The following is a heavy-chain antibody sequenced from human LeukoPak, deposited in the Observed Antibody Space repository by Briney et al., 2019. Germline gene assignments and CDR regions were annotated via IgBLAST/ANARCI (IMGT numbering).Heavy chain of an antibody. V-gene: IGHV4-39*01. D-gene: IGHD3-3*01. J-gene: IGHJ4*02. CDR1: GGSISSSSYY. Sequence: SETLSPTCTVSGGSISSSSYYWGWLRQSPGKGLEWIGNIYYSGSTSYNPSLKSRVTISIDTSKNQFSLKLSSVTAADTAVYYCARLNDEFGVLIPSFDSWGQGTLVTVSS. CDR3: ARLNDEFGVLIPSFDS. CDR2: IYYSGST.